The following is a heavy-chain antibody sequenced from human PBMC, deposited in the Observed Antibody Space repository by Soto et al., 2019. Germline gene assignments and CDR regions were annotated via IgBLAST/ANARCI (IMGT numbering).Heavy chain of an antibody. V-gene: IGHV4-4*07. D-gene: IGHD3-16*01. Sequence: SETLSLTCTVSGGSISRYSWNWIRQAAGKGLEWIGRIYASGSTNYNPSLKSRVTMSIDTSKNQFSLTLSSVTAADTAIYYCARDYDEWSQGTLVTVSS. CDR1: GGSISRYS. CDR2: IYASGST. J-gene: IGHJ4*02. CDR3: ARDYDE.